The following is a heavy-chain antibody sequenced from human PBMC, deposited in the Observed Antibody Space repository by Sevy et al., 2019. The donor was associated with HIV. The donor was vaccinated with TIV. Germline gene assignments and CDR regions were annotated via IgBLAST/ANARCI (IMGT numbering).Heavy chain of an antibody. CDR3: ARVPEYSSSSGYYYYMDV. V-gene: IGHV1-69*13. CDR2: IIPIFGTA. D-gene: IGHD6-6*01. CDR1: GGTFSNYA. J-gene: IGHJ6*03. Sequence: ASVKVSCKASGGTFSNYAISWMRQAPGQGLEWMGGIIPIFGTASYAQKFQGRLTITADESTSTAYMELSSLRSEDTAVYYCARVPEYSSSSGYYYYMDVWGKGTTVTVSS.